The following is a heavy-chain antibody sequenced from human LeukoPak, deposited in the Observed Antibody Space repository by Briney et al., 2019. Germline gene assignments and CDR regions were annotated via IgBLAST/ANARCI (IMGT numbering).Heavy chain of an antibody. V-gene: IGHV3-66*02. CDR2: IYSGGST. J-gene: IGHJ4*02. CDR3: ASFSSSTSCYTWYYFDY. CDR1: GFTVSSNY. Sequence: GGSLRLSCAASGFTVSSNYMSWVRQAPGKGLEWVSVIYSGGSTYYADSVKGRFTISRDNSKNTLYLQMNSLRAEDTAVYYCASFSSSTSCYTWYYFDYWGQGTLVTVSS. D-gene: IGHD2-2*02.